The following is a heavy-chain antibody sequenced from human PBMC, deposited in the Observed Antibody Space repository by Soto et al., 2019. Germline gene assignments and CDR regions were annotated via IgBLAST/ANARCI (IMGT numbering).Heavy chain of an antibody. CDR3: ARALGYSGYAGMDV. V-gene: IGHV1-18*01. J-gene: IGHJ6*02. CDR2: ISPDNGNT. D-gene: IGHD5-12*01. CDR1: GYTFTIYG. Sequence: QVQLVQSGGEVKKPGASVKVSCKASGYTFTIYGINWVRQAPGQGLEWMGWISPDNGNTNYAQKLQGRVTMTTDTSTRTASTELRSLRPDDTAVYYCARALGYSGYAGMDVWGQGTTVTVSS.